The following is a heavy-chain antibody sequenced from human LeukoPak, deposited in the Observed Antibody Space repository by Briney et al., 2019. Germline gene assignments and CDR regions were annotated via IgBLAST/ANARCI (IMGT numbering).Heavy chain of an antibody. CDR3: ARDGDIVVVPAAMVGYYFDY. Sequence: GGSLRLSCAAPGFTFSSYEMNWVRQAPGKGLGWVSYISSSSIYIYYADSVKGRFTISRDNAKNSLYLQMNSLRAEDTAVYYCARDGDIVVVPAAMVGYYFDYWGQGTLVTVSS. V-gene: IGHV3-21*05. D-gene: IGHD2-2*01. CDR2: ISSSSIYI. J-gene: IGHJ4*02. CDR1: GFTFSSYE.